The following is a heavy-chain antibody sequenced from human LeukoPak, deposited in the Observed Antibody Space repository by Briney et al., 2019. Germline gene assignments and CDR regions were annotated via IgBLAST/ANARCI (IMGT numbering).Heavy chain of an antibody. D-gene: IGHD5-12*01. CDR3: ASYIVATTQGLDY. V-gene: IGHV3-23*01. J-gene: IGHJ4*02. CDR1: GFTFSSYA. CDR2: ISGSGGST. Sequence: GGSLRLSCAASGFTFSSYAMSWVRQAPGKGLEWVSAISGSGGSTYCADSVKGRFTISRDNSKNTLYLQMNSLRAEDTAVYYCASYIVATTQGLDYWGQGTLVTVSS.